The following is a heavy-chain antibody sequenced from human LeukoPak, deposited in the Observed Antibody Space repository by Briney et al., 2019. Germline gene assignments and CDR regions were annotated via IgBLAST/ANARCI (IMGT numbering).Heavy chain of an antibody. D-gene: IGHD5-24*01. CDR2: IYYSGST. Sequence: PSETLSLTCTVSGGSISSYYWSWIRQPPGKGLEWIGYIYYSGSTNYSPSLKSRVTISVDTSKNQFSLKLSSVTAADTAVYHCARGGDGYSRFDYWGQGTLVTVSS. CDR1: GGSISSYY. J-gene: IGHJ4*02. V-gene: IGHV4-59*01. CDR3: ARGGDGYSRFDY.